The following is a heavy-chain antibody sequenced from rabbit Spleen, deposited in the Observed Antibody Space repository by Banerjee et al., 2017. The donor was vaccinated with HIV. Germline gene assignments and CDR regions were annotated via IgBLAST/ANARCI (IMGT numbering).Heavy chain of an antibody. D-gene: IGHD8-1*01. CDR3: ARDGAGSSYFNL. Sequence: QLKESGGGLVQPGGSLTLSCKASGFTLSNYYMNWVRQAPGKGLEWIAYIAPVFGITYYANWVNGRFTISSHNAQNTLYLQLNSLTAADTATYFCARDGAGSSYFNLWGPGTLVTV. V-gene: IGHV1S7*01. J-gene: IGHJ4*01. CDR1: GFTLSNYY. CDR2: IAPVFGIT.